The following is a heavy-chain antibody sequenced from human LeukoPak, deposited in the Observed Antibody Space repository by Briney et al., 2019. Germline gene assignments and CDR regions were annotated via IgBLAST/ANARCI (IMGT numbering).Heavy chain of an antibody. Sequence: SETLSLTCTVPGGSISTYYWSWIRQPPGKGLEWIGYIYNSGSTNYNPSLKSRVTISVDTSKNKFSLKLSSVTAADTAVYYCARGGYSYGYDDDFDYWGQGTLVTVSS. V-gene: IGHV4-59*01. J-gene: IGHJ4*02. CDR3: ARGGYSYGYDDDFDY. D-gene: IGHD5-18*01. CDR1: GGSISTYY. CDR2: IYNSGST.